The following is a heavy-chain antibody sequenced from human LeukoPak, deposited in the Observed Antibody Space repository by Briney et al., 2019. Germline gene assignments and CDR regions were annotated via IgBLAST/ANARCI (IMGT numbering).Heavy chain of an antibody. D-gene: IGHD2-21*01. CDR1: GFTFNNYG. CDR2: IGTSGADT. CDR3: AKKSGDHFHFDF. J-gene: IGHJ4*02. Sequence: GSLRLSCAASGFTFNNYGMGWVRQTPGKGLEWVATIGTSGADTYHADSVKGRFTISRDNSKSTLYLQMNSLRAEDTAVYHCAKKSGDHFHFDFWGQGTLVTVSS. V-gene: IGHV3-23*01.